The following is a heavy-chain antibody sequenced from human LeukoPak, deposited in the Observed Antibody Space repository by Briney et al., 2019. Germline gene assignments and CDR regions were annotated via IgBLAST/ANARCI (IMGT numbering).Heavy chain of an antibody. J-gene: IGHJ5*02. D-gene: IGHD6-13*01. V-gene: IGHV4-39*07. CDR3: ARAYSSSWYFNWFDP. CDR2: IYYSGST. Sequence: SETLSLTCTVSGGSISSSSYYWGWIRQPPGKGLEWIGSIYYSGSTYYNPSLKSRVTISVDTSKNQFSLKLSSVTAADTAVYYCARAYSSSWYFNWFDPWGQGTLVTVSS. CDR1: GGSISSSSYY.